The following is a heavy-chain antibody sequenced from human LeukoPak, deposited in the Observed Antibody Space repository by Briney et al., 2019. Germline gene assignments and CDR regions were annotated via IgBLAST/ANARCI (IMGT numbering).Heavy chain of an antibody. D-gene: IGHD6-13*01. J-gene: IGHJ4*02. CDR2: ISNSGSVV. V-gene: IGHV3-48*03. CDR3: AGDLGYITSWHRCFDY. Sequence: GGSLRLSCAASGFTFSRYEMNWVRQPPGKGLEWVSYISNSGSVVYYAGSVKCRFTISRDNAKNSVYLQMNSLRAEDTAIYYCAGDLGYITSWHRCFDYWGQGALVTVSS. CDR1: GFTFSRYE.